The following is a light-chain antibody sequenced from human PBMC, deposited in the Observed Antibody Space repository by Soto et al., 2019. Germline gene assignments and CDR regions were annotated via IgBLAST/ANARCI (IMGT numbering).Light chain of an antibody. CDR1: QSVGSD. CDR2: GAS. CDR3: QQYNNWPPWT. V-gene: IGKV3-15*01. J-gene: IGKJ1*01. Sequence: EIVLTQSPATLSVSPVERTTLXWQASQSVGSDLAWYQHTPGQPPRLLIYGASTRATGVPGRFSGSGSGTEFTLTISSLQSEDFAVYFCQQYNNWPPWTFGQGTKVDNK.